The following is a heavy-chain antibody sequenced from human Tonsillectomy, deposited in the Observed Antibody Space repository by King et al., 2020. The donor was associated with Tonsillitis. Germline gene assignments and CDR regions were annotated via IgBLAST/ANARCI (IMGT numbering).Heavy chain of an antibody. D-gene: IGHD5-12*01. J-gene: IGHJ4*02. CDR3: AHNRHGLRVFDY. CDR1: GFSLSTSGVA. CDR2: IYWDDDE. Sequence: ITLKESGPTLVKPTQTLTLTCTFSGFSLSTSGVAVGWIRQPPGKALEWLALIYWDDDERYSPSLKNSLTITKDTSKHQVVLTMTNMDPVDTATYYCAHNRHGLRVFDYWGQGTLVTVSS. V-gene: IGHV2-5*02.